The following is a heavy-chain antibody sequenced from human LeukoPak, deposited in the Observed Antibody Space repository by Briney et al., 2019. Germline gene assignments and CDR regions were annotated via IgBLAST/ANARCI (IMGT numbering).Heavy chain of an antibody. J-gene: IGHJ4*02. CDR3: ARVVQVFDY. D-gene: IGHD6-6*01. CDR2: IYYSGST. CDR1: GGSVRSGSYY. Sequence: SETLSLTCSVSGGSVRSGSYYWSWVRQSPGKGLEWIGYIYYSGSTNYNPSLKSRVTISVDTSKNQFSLKLSSVTAADTAVYYCARVVQVFDYWGQGTLVTVSS. V-gene: IGHV4-61*01.